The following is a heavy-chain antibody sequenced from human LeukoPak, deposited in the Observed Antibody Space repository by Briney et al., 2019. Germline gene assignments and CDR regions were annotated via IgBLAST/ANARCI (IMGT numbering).Heavy chain of an antibody. J-gene: IGHJ4*02. CDR1: GGSFSGYY. CDR2: INHSGST. CDR3: ARESGIAARRYYFDY. D-gene: IGHD6-6*01. V-gene: IGHV4-34*01. Sequence: SETLSLTCAVYGGSFSGYYWSWIRQPPGKGLEWIGEINHSGSTNYNPSLKSRVTISVDTSKNQFSLKLSSVTAADTAVYYCARESGIAARRYYFDYWGQGTRVTVSS.